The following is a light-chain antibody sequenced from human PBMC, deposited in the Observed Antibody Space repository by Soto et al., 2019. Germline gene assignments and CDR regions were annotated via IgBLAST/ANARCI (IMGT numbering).Light chain of an antibody. CDR2: EVS. Sequence: QSVLTQPPSASGSPGQSVTISCTRTSSDVGGYNYVSWYQQHPGKAPTLMIYEVSKRPSGVPDRFSGSKSGNTASLTVSGLQAEDEADYYCSSYAGSKGVFGGGTKLTVL. CDR1: SSDVGGYNY. J-gene: IGLJ2*01. V-gene: IGLV2-8*01. CDR3: SSYAGSKGV.